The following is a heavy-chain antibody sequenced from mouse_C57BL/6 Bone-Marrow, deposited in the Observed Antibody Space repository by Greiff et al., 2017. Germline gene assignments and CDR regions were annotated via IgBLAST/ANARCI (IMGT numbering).Heavy chain of an antibody. D-gene: IGHD1-1*01. Sequence: QVQLQQPGAELVKPGASVKLSCKASGYTFTSYWMHWVKQRPGQGLEWIGMIHPNSGSTNYNEKFKSKATLTADKSSSTAYMQLSSLTSEDSAVYYCARGLYYGSTGFDYWGRGTTLTVSS. CDR2: IHPNSGST. CDR3: ARGLYYGSTGFDY. CDR1: GYTFTSYW. V-gene: IGHV1-64*01. J-gene: IGHJ2*01.